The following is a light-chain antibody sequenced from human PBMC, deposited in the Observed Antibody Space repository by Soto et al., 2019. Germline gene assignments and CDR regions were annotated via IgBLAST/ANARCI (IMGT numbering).Light chain of an antibody. J-gene: IGLJ3*02. CDR2: QDN. CDR1: KLGDKY. V-gene: IGLV3-1*01. Sequence: SYELTQPPSVSVSPGQTASITCSGDKLGDKYGCWYQQKPGQSPVLVIYQDNKRPSGIPERFSGYNSGNTATLTISGTQAMDEADYYCQAWDSVTAWVFGGGTKVTVL. CDR3: QAWDSVTAWV.